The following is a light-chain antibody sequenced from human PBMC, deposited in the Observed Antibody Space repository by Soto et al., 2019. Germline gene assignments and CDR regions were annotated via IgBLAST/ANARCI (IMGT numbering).Light chain of an antibody. CDR3: QQYYSTPYT. Sequence: DIVMTQSPDSLAVSLGERATINCKSSQSVLYSSNNANYLAWFQQTPGQPPKLLIHWASARESVVPDRFSGSGSGTDFTLTISSLQAEDVAVYYCQQYYSTPYTFGQGTKLEIK. CDR1: QSVLYSSNNANY. J-gene: IGKJ2*01. CDR2: WAS. V-gene: IGKV4-1*01.